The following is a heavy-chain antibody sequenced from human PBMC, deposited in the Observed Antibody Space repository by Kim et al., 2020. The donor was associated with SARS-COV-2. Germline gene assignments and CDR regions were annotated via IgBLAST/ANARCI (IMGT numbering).Heavy chain of an antibody. J-gene: IGHJ4*02. V-gene: IGHV4-34*01. CDR2: ST. CDR3: ARGSSGWFYY. D-gene: IGHD6-19*01. Sequence: STNYTPSLKSRVTISVDTSKNQFSRKLSSVTAADTAVYYCARGSSGWFYYWGQGTLVTVSS.